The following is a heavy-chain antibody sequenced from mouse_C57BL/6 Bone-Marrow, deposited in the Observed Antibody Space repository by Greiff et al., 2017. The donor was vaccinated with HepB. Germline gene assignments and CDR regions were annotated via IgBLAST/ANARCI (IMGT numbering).Heavy chain of an antibody. J-gene: IGHJ2*01. CDR2: ISNLAYSI. Sequence: EVQLVESGGGLVQPGGSLKLSCAASGFTFSDYGMAWVRQAPRKGPEWVAFISNLAYSIYYADTVTGRFTISRENAKKTLYLEMSSLRSEDTAMYYCARQAGSSLDYWGQGTTLTVSS. D-gene: IGHD1-1*01. CDR3: ARQAGSSLDY. CDR1: GFTFSDYG. V-gene: IGHV5-15*01.